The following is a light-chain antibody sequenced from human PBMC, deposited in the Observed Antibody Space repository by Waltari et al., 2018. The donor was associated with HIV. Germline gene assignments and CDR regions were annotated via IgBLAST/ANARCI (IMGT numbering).Light chain of an antibody. CDR2: GAS. CDR3: HQYNDWPYT. CDR1: QSVRTS. J-gene: IGKJ2*01. Sequence: MMQSTDTLLVSPVEGVTLTCRAGQSVRTSVACYQQGPGQAPRLLIYGASNRAAGFPARFTVGGSGTEFTLTISSLQSEDFAVYFCHQYNDWPYTFGQGTKLDIK. V-gene: IGKV3-15*01.